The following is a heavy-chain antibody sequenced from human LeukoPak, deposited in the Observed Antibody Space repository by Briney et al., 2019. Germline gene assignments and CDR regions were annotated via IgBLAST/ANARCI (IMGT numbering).Heavy chain of an antibody. D-gene: IGHD1-1*01. CDR3: ARGNWNDVVGYYFDY. CDR1: SGSIFSSNW. CDR2: IFHSGST. J-gene: IGHJ4*02. Sequence: NPSETLSLTCAVSSGSIFSSNWWSWVRQPPGKGLEWIGQIFHSGSTTYSPSLKSRVTISVDKSKNQFSLRLTSVTAADTAVYYCARGNWNDVVGYYFDYWGQGTLVTVSS. V-gene: IGHV4-4*02.